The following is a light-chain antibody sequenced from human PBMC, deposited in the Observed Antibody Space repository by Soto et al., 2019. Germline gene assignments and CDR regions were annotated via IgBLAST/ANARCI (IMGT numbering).Light chain of an antibody. CDR2: GTS. J-gene: IGKJ3*01. CDR3: QQYGRT. CDR1: QSVSSSY. Sequence: ELVLTQSPGTLSLSPGERATLSCRASQSVSSSYLAWYQQQPGQAPRLLIYGTSSRATGIPDRFSGSGSGTDFTLTISRLEPEDFAMYYCQQYGRTFGPGTKVDIK. V-gene: IGKV3-20*01.